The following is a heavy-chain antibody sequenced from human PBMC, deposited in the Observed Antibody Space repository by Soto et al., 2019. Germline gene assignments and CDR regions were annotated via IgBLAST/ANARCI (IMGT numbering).Heavy chain of an antibody. J-gene: IGHJ3*02. CDR2: SDASGDT. CDR3: ARAGFSGPYDAFDI. V-gene: IGHV4-34*02. Sequence: QVQLQQWGAGLLKPSETLSLTCAVFGGSLSGYWWSWIRQPPGKELEWIGESDASGDTNYNRSLKSRVTISVDTSKNQFSLKLTSLIAADTAVYFCARAGFSGPYDAFDIWGQGTMVSVSS. D-gene: IGHD5-12*01. CDR1: GGSLSGYW.